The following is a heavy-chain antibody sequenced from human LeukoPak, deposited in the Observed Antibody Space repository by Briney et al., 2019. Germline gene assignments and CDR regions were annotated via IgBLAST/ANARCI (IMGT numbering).Heavy chain of an antibody. CDR1: GGSFSGYY. CDR3: ARGPWDGSGSYYYGMDV. CDR2: INHSGST. J-gene: IGHJ6*02. D-gene: IGHD3-10*01. V-gene: IGHV4-34*01. Sequence: SETLSLTCAVSGGSFSGYYWSWIRQPPGKGLEWIGEINHSGSTNYNPSLKSRVTISVDTSKNQFSLKLSSVTAADTAVYYCARGPWDGSGSYYYGMDVWGQGSTVTVSS.